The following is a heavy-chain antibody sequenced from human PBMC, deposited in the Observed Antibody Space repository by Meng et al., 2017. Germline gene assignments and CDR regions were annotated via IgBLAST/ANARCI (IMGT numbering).Heavy chain of an antibody. Sequence: SETLSLTCTVSGGSISSSSYYWGWIRQPPGKGLEWIGSIYYSGSTYYNPSLKSRVTISVDTSKNQFSLKLSSVTAADTAVYYCARGGGWLLITTNFDYWGQGTLVTVSS. V-gene: IGHV4-39*07. CDR2: IYYSGST. CDR3: ARGGGWLLITTNFDY. J-gene: IGHJ4*02. D-gene: IGHD3-22*01. CDR1: GGSISSSSYY.